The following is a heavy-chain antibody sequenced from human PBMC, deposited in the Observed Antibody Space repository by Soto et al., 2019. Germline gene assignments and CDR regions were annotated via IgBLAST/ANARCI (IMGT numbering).Heavy chain of an antibody. CDR1: GFTVSSDF. D-gene: IGHD2-15*01. J-gene: IGHJ4*02. Sequence: EVQLVESGGGLVQPGGSLRLSCVASGFTVSSDFMSWVRQAPGKGLEWVSMIHDGDSTYYADPVKGRFTISRDTSKNTLYLQMISLRAEDTAVYHCANRGYWGQGTLVTVSS. CDR3: ANRGY. V-gene: IGHV3-66*01. CDR2: IHDGDST.